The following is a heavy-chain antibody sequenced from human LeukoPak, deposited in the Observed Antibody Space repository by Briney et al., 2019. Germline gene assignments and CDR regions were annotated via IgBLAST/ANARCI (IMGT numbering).Heavy chain of an antibody. V-gene: IGHV3-33*08. CDR1: GFTFSTYE. CDR3: ARDTYYYDSSGYFTY. D-gene: IGHD3-22*01. Sequence: PGGSLRLSCAASGFTFSTYEMNWVRQAPGKGLEWVAVIWYDGSNKYYADSVKGRFTISRDNSKNTLYLQMNRLRPEDTAVHYCARDTYYYDSSGYFTYWGQGTLVTVSS. J-gene: IGHJ4*02. CDR2: IWYDGSNK.